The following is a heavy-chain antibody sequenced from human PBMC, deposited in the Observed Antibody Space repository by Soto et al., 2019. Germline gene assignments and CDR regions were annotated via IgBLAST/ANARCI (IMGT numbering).Heavy chain of an antibody. CDR3: AKVLKAVAGTYDY. D-gene: IGHD6-19*01. V-gene: IGHV3-23*01. CDR2: ISGSGDYT. CDR1: GFTFSIYA. Sequence: EVQLLESGGGLVQPGGSLRLSCAASGFTFSIYAMSWVRQAPGKGLEWVSAISGSGDYTYYADSVKGRFPISRDNSKNTLYLQMTSLRAEDTAVYYCAKVLKAVAGTYDYWGQGTLVTVSS. J-gene: IGHJ4*02.